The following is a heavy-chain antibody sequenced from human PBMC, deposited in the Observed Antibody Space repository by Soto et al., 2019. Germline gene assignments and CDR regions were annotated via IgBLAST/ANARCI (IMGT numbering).Heavy chain of an antibody. V-gene: IGHV1-18*01. Sequence: ASVKVSCKASGGTFSSYAISWVRQAPGQGLEWMGWISAYNGNTNYAQKLQGRVTMTTDTSTSTAYMELRSLRSDDTAVYYCARGWEDTDYYYGMDVWGQGTTVTVSS. CDR3: ARGWEDTDYYYGMDV. CDR2: ISAYNGNT. CDR1: GGTFSSYA. J-gene: IGHJ6*01. D-gene: IGHD1-26*01.